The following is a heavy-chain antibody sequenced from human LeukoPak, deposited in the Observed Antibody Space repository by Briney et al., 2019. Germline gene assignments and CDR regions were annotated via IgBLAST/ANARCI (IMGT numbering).Heavy chain of an antibody. CDR3: AKDDGSGFGRGYFDY. Sequence: SGGPLRLSCAASGFTFSSYGMDWVRQAPGKGLEWVAVIWYDGSNEYYADSVKGRFTISRDNSKNTLYLQMNRLRAEDTAVYYCAKDDGSGFGRGYFDYWGQGTLVTVSS. D-gene: IGHD3-10*01. CDR1: GFTFSSYG. CDR2: IWYDGSNE. V-gene: IGHV3-33*06. J-gene: IGHJ4*02.